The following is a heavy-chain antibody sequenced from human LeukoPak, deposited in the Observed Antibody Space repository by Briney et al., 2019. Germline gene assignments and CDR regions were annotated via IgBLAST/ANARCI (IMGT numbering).Heavy chain of an antibody. Sequence: SETLSLTCAVSGGSISSSNWWSWVRQPPGKGLEWIGEIYHSGSTNYNPSLKSRVTISVDTSKNQFSLKLSSVTAADTAVYYCARARPPGAPYYFDYWGQGTLVTVSS. CDR1: GGSISSSNW. D-gene: IGHD1-14*01. J-gene: IGHJ4*02. CDR2: IYHSGST. V-gene: IGHV4-4*02. CDR3: ARARPPGAPYYFDY.